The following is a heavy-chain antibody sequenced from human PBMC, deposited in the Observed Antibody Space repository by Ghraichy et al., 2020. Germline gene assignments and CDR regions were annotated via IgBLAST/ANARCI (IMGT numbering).Heavy chain of an antibody. V-gene: IGHV3-48*03. CDR2: ISSSGSTI. J-gene: IGHJ6*03. D-gene: IGHD6-13*01. Sequence: GGYLRLSCAASGFTFSSYEMNWVRQAPGKGLEWVSYISSSGSTIYYADSVKGRFTISRDNAKNSLYLQMNSLRAEDTAVYYCARDQVYSSSWTLGYYYYYMDVWGKGTTVTVSS. CDR3: ARDQVYSSSWTLGYYYYYMDV. CDR1: GFTFSSYE.